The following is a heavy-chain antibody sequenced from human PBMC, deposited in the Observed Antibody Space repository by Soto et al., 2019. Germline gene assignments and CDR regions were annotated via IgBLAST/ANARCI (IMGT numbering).Heavy chain of an antibody. CDR1: GFSFSNYA. V-gene: IGHV3-30-3*01. CDR2: ISYDGSNK. J-gene: IGHJ6*02. D-gene: IGHD2-15*01. Sequence: GGSLRLSCAASGFSFSNYAMYWVRQAPGKGLEWVAFISYDGSNKYYADSVKGRFTISRDNSKNTLYQEVNSLRAEDTAVYYCARDNTMGLVVAAYYYYGMDVWGQGTTVTVSS. CDR3: ARDNTMGLVVAAYYYYGMDV.